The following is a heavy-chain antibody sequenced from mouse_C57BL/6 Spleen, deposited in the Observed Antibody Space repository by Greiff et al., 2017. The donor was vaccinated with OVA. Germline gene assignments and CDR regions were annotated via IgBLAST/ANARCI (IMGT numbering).Heavy chain of an antibody. CDR3: TSTTVVATPYFDY. Sequence: EVKLQQSGAELVRPGASVKLSCTASGFNIKDDYMHWVKQRPEQGLEWIGWIDPENGDTEYASKFQGKATITADTSSNTAYLQLSSLTSEDTAVYYCTSTTVVATPYFDYWGQGTTLTVSS. V-gene: IGHV14-4*01. CDR1: GFNIKDDY. CDR2: IDPENGDT. J-gene: IGHJ2*01. D-gene: IGHD1-1*01.